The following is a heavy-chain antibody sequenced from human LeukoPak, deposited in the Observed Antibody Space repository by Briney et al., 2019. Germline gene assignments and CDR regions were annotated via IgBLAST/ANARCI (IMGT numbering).Heavy chain of an antibody. V-gene: IGHV3-30*01. D-gene: IGHD3-16*01. CDR3: AMDYYDINGYSRGWDY. CDR2: TSSDDRNE. J-gene: IGHJ4*02. Sequence: GGSLRLSCAASGFTFSIYAMSWVRQAPGKGLEWVAVTSSDDRNEDYGDSVKGRFTVSRDISKKTVYLQMNSLTTEDTAVYYCAMDYYDINGYSRGWDYWGRGTLVIVSS. CDR1: GFTFSIYA.